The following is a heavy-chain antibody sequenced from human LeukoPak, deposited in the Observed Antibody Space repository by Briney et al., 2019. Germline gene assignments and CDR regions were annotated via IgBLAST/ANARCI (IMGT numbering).Heavy chain of an antibody. CDR3: ARVAYYYDTATYYNPAHLDF. CDR2: VYYRGST. Sequence: SETLSLTCTASGGSMSNYYWTWIRQPPGKGLEWLGYVYYRGSTNYNPSLKSRVTISVDTSENQFSLKLSSVTAADTAVYYCARVAYYYDTATYYNPAHLDFWGQGALVTVSP. V-gene: IGHV4-59*01. D-gene: IGHD3-10*01. J-gene: IGHJ4*02. CDR1: GGSMSNYY.